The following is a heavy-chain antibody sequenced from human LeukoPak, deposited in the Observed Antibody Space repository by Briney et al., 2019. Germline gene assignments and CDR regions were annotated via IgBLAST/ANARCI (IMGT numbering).Heavy chain of an antibody. CDR1: GFTFSSYA. CDR2: ISGSGGST. V-gene: IGHV3-23*01. D-gene: IGHD2-2*01. CDR3: AKDQGCSSTSCYRGAFDI. J-gene: IGHJ3*02. Sequence: GGSLRLSCAASGFTFSSYAMSWVRQAPGKGLEWVSAISGSGGSTYYADSVKGRFTISRDNSKNTLYLQMNSLRAEDTAVYYCAKDQGCSSTSCYRGAFDIWGQGTMVTVSS.